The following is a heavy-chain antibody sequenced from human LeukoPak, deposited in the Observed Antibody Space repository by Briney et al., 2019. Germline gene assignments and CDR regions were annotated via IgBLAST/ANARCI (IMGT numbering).Heavy chain of an antibody. V-gene: IGHV3-7*03. CDR1: GLTFSSYW. D-gene: IGHD1-7*01. CDR2: INQDGSEK. CDR3: ARGSIWNYEFDF. Sequence: AGGSLRLSCAAPGLTFSSYWMGWVRQAPGKGLEWVANINQDGSEKYYVDSVKGRFTISRDNAKNSLYLQMNSLRAEDTAVYYCARGSIWNYEFDFWGQGTLVTVSS. J-gene: IGHJ4*02.